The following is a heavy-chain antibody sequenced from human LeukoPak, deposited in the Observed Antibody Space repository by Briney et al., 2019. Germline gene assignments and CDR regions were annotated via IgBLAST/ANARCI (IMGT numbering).Heavy chain of an antibody. V-gene: IGHV4-39*07. J-gene: IGHJ6*03. D-gene: IGHD6-13*01. CDR1: GGSISSSSYY. CDR3: AGQRSGPGLSSSWYPRAYSARDYYYYMDV. CDR2: IYYSGST. Sequence: SETLSLTCTVSGGSISSSSYYWGWIRQPPGKGLEWIGSIYYSGSTYYNPSLKSRVTISVDTSKNQFSLKLSSVTAADTAVYYCAGQRSGPGLSSSWYPRAYSARDYYYYMDVWGKGTTVTVSS.